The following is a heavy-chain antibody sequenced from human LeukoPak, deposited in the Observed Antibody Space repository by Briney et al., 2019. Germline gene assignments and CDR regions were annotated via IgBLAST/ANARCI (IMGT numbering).Heavy chain of an antibody. J-gene: IGHJ5*02. D-gene: IGHD1-1*01. CDR1: GGSISSYY. V-gene: IGHV4-59*12. CDR2: IYYSGST. Sequence: SETLSLTCTVSGGSISSYYWSWIRQPPGKGLEWIGDIYYSGSTNYNPSLKSRVTISVDTSKNQFSLKLSSVTAADTAVYYCARVRRSPNWLDPWGQGTLVTVSS. CDR3: ARVRRSPNWLDP.